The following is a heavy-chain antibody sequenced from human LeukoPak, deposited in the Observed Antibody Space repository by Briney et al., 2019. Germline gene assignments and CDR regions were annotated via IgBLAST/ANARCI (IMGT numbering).Heavy chain of an antibody. V-gene: IGHV3-30*18. J-gene: IGHJ4*02. Sequence: GRSLRLPCAASGFTFSSYGMHWVRQAPGKGLEWVAVISYDGSNKYYADSVKGRFTVSRGNSKNTLYLQMNSLRAEDTAVYYCAKSRGGDYGVGGDYWGQGTLVTVSS. CDR2: ISYDGSNK. CDR1: GFTFSSYG. CDR3: AKSRGGDYGVGGDY. D-gene: IGHD4-17*01.